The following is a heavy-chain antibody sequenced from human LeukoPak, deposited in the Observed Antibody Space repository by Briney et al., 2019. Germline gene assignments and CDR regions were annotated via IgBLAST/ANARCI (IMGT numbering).Heavy chain of an antibody. CDR2: ISGGGDAT. CDR3: AKGGPTKNTPEEWLAPFFFYYYMDV. D-gene: IGHD6-19*01. Sequence: GSLRLSCAASDFSFITYAMSWVRQAPGKGLEWVSTISGGGDATYYADPVKGRFTISRDNSKNTLYLQMNSLRAEDTALYYCAKGGPTKNTPEEWLAPFFFYYYMDVWGKGTTVTVSS. CDR1: DFSFITYA. J-gene: IGHJ6*03. V-gene: IGHV3-23*01.